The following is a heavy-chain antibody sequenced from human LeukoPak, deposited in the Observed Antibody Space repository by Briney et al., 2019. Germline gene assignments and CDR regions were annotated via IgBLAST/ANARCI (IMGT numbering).Heavy chain of an antibody. CDR2: INHSGST. J-gene: IGHJ4*02. CDR1: GGSFSGYY. Sequence: SETLSLTCAVYGGSFSGYYWSWIRRPPGKGLEWIGEINHSGSTNYNPSLKSRVTISVDTSKNQFSLKLSSVTAADTAVYYCARTLGYCSGGSCYPPGVVDYWGQGTLVTVSS. CDR3: ARTLGYCSGGSCYPPGVVDY. V-gene: IGHV4-34*01. D-gene: IGHD2-15*01.